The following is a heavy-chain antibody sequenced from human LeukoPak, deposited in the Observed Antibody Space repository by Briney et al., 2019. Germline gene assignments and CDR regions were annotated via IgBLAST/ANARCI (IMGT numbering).Heavy chain of an antibody. CDR1: GFTFSSYS. J-gene: IGHJ6*02. CDR3: ASDPLWFGGSGGYYGMDV. Sequence: PGGSLRLSCAASGFTFSSYSMNWVRQAPGKGLEWVSSISSSSSYIYYADSVKGRFTISRDNAKNSLYLQMNSLRAEDTAVYYCASDPLWFGGSGGYYGMDVWGQGTTVTVSS. V-gene: IGHV3-21*01. CDR2: ISSSSSYI. D-gene: IGHD3-10*01.